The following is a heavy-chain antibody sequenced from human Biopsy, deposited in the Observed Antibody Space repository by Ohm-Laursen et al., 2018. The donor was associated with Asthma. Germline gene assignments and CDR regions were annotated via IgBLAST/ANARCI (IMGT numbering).Heavy chain of an antibody. Sequence: ASVKVSCKASGYTFIGFPIHWMRRAPGQGLEWMGRINTNSGGTNYAQKFQGRVTMTRDTSTSTAYMEVSRLRSDDTAVYYCARGQKAAWDLWFDSWGQGTLVTVSS. V-gene: IGHV1-2*06. CDR1: GYTFIGFP. J-gene: IGHJ5*01. CDR2: INTNSGGT. CDR3: ARGQKAAWDLWFDS. D-gene: IGHD6-13*01.